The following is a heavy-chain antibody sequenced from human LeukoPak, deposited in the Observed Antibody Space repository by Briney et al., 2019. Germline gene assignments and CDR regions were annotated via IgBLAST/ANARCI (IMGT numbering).Heavy chain of an antibody. V-gene: IGHV3-30-3*01. CDR1: GFIFTNYF. Sequence: GGSLRLSCAASGFIFTNYFMSWVRQAPGKGLEWVAVISHDGSNKYYADSVKGRFTISRDNSKNTLYLQMNSLRAEDTAVYYCIAAALFDYWGQGTLVTVSS. J-gene: IGHJ4*02. CDR2: ISHDGSNK. D-gene: IGHD6-13*01. CDR3: IAAALFDY.